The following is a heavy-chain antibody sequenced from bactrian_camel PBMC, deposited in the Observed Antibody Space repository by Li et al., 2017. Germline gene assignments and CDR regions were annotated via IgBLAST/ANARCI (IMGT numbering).Heavy chain of an antibody. D-gene: IGHD5*01. CDR2: INSRGGSA. CDR1: GLTFSSYG. J-gene: IGHJ4*01. Sequence: VQLVESGGGLVQPGGSLRLSCAASGLTFSSYGMAWVRQAPGKGLEWVSAINSRGGSAYYADSVKGRFTISRDSAKNTLYLQLNSLKTEDTAMYYCAKDRVPILWGQGTQVTVS. CDR3: AKDRVPIL. V-gene: IGHV3S1*01.